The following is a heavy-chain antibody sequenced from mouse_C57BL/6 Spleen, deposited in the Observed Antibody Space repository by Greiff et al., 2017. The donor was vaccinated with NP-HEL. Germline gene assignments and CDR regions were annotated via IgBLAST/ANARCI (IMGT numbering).Heavy chain of an antibody. D-gene: IGHD2-3*01. CDR2: IDPSDSYT. CDR1: GYTFTSYW. Sequence: VQLQQSGAELVKPGASVKLSCKASGYTFTSYWMQWVKQRPGQGLEWIGAIDPSDSYTNYNQKFKGKATLTVDTSSSTAYMQLSSLTSEDSAVYDCARRGYYPDWGQGTLVTVSA. V-gene: IGHV1-50*01. CDR3: ARRGYYPD. J-gene: IGHJ3*01.